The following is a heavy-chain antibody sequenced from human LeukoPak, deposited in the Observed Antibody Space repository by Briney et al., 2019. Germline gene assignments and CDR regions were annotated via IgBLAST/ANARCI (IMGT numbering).Heavy chain of an antibody. V-gene: IGHV1-18*01. CDR1: GYTFTSYG. CDR3: ARLCIDLGSCPRGDY. D-gene: IGHD2-2*01. Sequence: ASVKVSCKASGYTFTSYGISWVRQAPGQGLEWMGWISAYNGNTNYAQKLQGRVTMTRNTSISTAYMELSSLRSEDTAVYYCARLCIDLGSCPRGDYWGQGTLVTVSS. CDR2: ISAYNGNT. J-gene: IGHJ4*02.